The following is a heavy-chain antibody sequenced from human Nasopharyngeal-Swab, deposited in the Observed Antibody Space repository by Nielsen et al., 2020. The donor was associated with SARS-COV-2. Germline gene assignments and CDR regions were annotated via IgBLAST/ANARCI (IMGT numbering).Heavy chain of an antibody. J-gene: IGHJ4*02. V-gene: IGHV4-30-4*01. Sequence: PGKGLEWIGYIYYSGSTYYNPSLKSRVTISVDTSKNQFSLKLSSVTAADTAVYYCAREGNCSGGSCYSYFDCWGQGTLVTVSS. CDR3: AREGNCSGGSCYSYFDC. CDR2: IYYSGST. D-gene: IGHD2-15*01.